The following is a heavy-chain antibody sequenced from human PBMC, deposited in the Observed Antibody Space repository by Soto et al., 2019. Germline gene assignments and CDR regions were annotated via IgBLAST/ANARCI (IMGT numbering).Heavy chain of an antibody. CDR3: ARHDYNFLTFDS. J-gene: IGHJ4*02. CDR1: GFTFTNYW. Sequence: GGSLRLSCAASGFTFTNYWMNWVRQPPGKGLEWVANIKHLESEKFYVGSVRGRFTISRDNAKNSVYLQMDSLRAEDTAVYYCARHDYNFLTFDSWGEGT. D-gene: IGHD4-4*01. V-gene: IGHV3-7*01. CDR2: IKHLESEK.